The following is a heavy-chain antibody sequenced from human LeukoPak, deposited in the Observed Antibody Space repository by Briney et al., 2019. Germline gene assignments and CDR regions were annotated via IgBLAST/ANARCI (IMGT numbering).Heavy chain of an antibody. CDR1: GFPFSTSA. J-gene: IGHJ4*02. Sequence: GGSLRPSCAASGFPFSTSAMNWVRQVPGKGLEWVSSIDYDSSHIYYAASVRGRFTISRDNARNSVYLQMDSLRVEDTAVYYCTRDPLRYLRVGHYDYWGQGTLVAVSS. V-gene: IGHV3-21*01. D-gene: IGHD3-9*01. CDR3: TRDPLRYLRVGHYDY. CDR2: IDYDSSHI.